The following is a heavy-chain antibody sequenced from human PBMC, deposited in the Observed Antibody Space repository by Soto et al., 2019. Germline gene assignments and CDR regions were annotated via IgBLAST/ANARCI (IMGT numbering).Heavy chain of an antibody. CDR3: AKALEHSWAGRGFGDDY. D-gene: IGHD3-10*01. Sequence: EVQLLESGGGLVQPGGSLRLSCAASGFAFTDFYMTWVRQAPGQGLEWVSGIIGRGDRTYYADSVKGRFTVSRDNTKNMLYLQMNSLRAEDSAVYYCAKALEHSWAGRGFGDDYWGQGTLVNV. J-gene: IGHJ4*02. V-gene: IGHV3-23*01. CDR2: IIGRGDRT. CDR1: GFAFTDFY.